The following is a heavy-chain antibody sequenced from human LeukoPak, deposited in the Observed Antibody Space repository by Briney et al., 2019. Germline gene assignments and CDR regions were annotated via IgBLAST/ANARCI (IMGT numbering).Heavy chain of an antibody. Sequence: GGSLRLSCGASGFTFSSSAMHWVRQGPGKGLEWVAYIAHHGNNKYYADSVKGRFTISRDNSRNTLYLQMGSLRAEDMAVYYCARASGTCTGGSCYSLDYWGQGALVTVSS. CDR1: GFTFSSSA. CDR3: ARASGTCTGGSCYSLDY. CDR2: IAHHGNNK. D-gene: IGHD2-15*01. V-gene: IGHV3-30*02. J-gene: IGHJ4*02.